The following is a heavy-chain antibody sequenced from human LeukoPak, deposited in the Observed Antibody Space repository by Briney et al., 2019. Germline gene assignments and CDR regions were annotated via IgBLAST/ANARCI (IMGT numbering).Heavy chain of an antibody. D-gene: IGHD3-10*01. CDR2: ISGSGGST. Sequence: PTGGSLRPSCAASGFTFSSYAMSWVRQAPGKGLEWVSAISGSGGSTYYADSVKGRFTISRDNSKNTLYLQMNSLRAEDTAVYYCAKVEATMVQGVIIPPYYFDYWGQGTLVTVSS. CDR3: AKVEATMVQGVIIPPYYFDY. CDR1: GFTFSSYA. V-gene: IGHV3-23*01. J-gene: IGHJ4*02.